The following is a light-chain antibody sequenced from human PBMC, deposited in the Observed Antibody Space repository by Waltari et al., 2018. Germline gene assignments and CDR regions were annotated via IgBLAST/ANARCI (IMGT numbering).Light chain of an antibody. V-gene: IGKV3-20*01. CDR2: NGF. CDR3: QHYVSLPAT. CDR1: QSLNRA. J-gene: IGKJ1*01. Sequence: IVLTQSPGTLSMSPGEGVTLSCRASQSLNRALAWYQQKPGQAPRLLIYNGFNRATDIPDRFSGSGSGTEFSLTISRLEPEDFAVYYCQHYVSLPATFGQGPGWKSN.